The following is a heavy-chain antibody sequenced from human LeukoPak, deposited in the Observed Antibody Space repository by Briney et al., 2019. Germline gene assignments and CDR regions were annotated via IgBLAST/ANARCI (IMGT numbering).Heavy chain of an antibody. Sequence: PETLSLTCAVYGGSFSGYYWSWIRQPPGKGLEWIGEINHSGSTNYNPSLKSRVTISVDTSKNQFSLKLSSVTAADTAVYYCAKGRRLLWFGESVYGMDVWGQGTTVTVSS. CDR1: GGSFSGYY. J-gene: IGHJ6*02. D-gene: IGHD3-10*01. V-gene: IGHV4-34*01. CDR2: INHSGST. CDR3: AKGRRLLWFGESVYGMDV.